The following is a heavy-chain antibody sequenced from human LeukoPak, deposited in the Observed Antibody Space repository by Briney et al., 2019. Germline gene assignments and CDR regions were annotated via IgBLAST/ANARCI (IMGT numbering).Heavy chain of an antibody. V-gene: IGHV3-21*01. CDR3: ARDGDPYCSGGSCAFLNY. D-gene: IGHD2-15*01. Sequence: GGSLRLSCAASGFTFNRYNMNWVRRAPGKGLEWVSSISTSSSYIYYADSVRGRFTISRHNAKNSLYLQMNSLSAEDTGVYYCARDGDPYCSGGSCAFLNYWGQGTLITVSS. CDR1: GFTFNRYN. CDR2: ISTSSSYI. J-gene: IGHJ4*02.